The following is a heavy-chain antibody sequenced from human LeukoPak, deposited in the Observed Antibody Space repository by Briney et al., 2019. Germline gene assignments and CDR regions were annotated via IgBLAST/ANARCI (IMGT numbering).Heavy chain of an antibody. D-gene: IGHD4-17*01. J-gene: IGHJ4*02. V-gene: IGHV3-66*01. CDR1: GFTFSSYA. Sequence: PGGSLRLSCAASGFTFSSYAMSWVRQAPGKGLEWVSVIYSGGSTYYADSVKGRFTISRDNSKNTLYLQMNSLRAEDTAVYYCAREGYDYGSASDYWGQGTLVTVSS. CDR2: IYSGGST. CDR3: AREGYDYGSASDY.